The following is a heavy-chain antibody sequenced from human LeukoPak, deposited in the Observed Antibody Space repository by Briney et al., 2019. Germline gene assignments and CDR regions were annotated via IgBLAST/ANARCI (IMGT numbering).Heavy chain of an antibody. CDR2: IYSGGST. Sequence: GGSLRLSCAASGFTVGTNYMSWVRQAPGKELEWVSVIYSGGSTYYADSVKGRFTISRDNSKSTLYLQMNSLRAEDTAVSYCARGFRPIDYWGQGTLVTVSS. J-gene: IGHJ4*02. CDR1: GFTVGTNY. V-gene: IGHV3-53*01. CDR3: ARGFRPIDY.